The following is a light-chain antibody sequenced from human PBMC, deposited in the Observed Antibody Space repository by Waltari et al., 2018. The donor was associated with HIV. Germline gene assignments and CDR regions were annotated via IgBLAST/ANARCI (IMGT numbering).Light chain of an antibody. CDR3: QQYYTSPFT. J-gene: IGKJ3*01. CDR1: QSLVYTLNEKNY. V-gene: IGKV4-1*01. CDR2: WAS. Sequence: DIVMTQSPGSLAVSLGERALINCKSSQSLVYTLNEKNYLAWYQQKPRQPPKLLIYWASTRASGVPDRFSGSGSGTDFTLTISGLQAEDVAVYFCQQYYTSPFTFGPGTRVQIE.